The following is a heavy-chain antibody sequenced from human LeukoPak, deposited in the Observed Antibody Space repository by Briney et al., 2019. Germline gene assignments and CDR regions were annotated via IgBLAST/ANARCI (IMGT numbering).Heavy chain of an antibody. D-gene: IGHD3-10*01. CDR3: AREWFGDLSNYYYYGMDV. CDR2: INPNSGGT. J-gene: IGHJ6*02. V-gene: IGHV1-2*04. CDR1: GYTFTGYY. Sequence: ASVKVSCKASGYTFTGYYMHWVRQAPGQGLEWMGWINPNSGGTNYAQKFQGWVTMTRDTSISTAYMELSRLRSDDTAVYYCAREWFGDLSNYYYYGMDVWGQGTTVTVS.